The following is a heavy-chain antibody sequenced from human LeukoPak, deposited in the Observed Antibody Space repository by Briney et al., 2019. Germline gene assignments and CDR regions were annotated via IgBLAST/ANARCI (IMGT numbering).Heavy chain of an antibody. D-gene: IGHD3/OR15-3a*01. J-gene: IGHJ4*02. CDR3: AKRGVVIRVILVGFHKEAYYFES. CDR2: ISSSGSTI. V-gene: IGHV3-11*01. CDR1: GFIFSTYA. Sequence: GGSLRLSCATSGFIFSTYALSWVRQAPGKGLEWVSYISSSGSTIYYPDSVKGRFTISRDNAKNSLYLQMNSLRAEDTAVYFCAKRGVVIRVILVGFHKEAYYFESWGQGALVTVSS.